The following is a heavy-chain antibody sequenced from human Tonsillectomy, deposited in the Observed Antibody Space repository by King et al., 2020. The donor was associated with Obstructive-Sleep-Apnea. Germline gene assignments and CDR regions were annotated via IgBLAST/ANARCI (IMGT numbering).Heavy chain of an antibody. J-gene: IGHJ4*02. V-gene: IGHV3-64D*09. CDR1: GFTYSSYA. CDR2: ISSNGGST. D-gene: IGHD3-22*01. CDR3: VNEGSIIVVGSPFDY. Sequence: VQLVESGGGLVQPGGSLRLSCSASGFTYSSYAMHWVRQAPGKGLESVSAISSNGGSTYYADSVKGRLTISRDNSKNTLYLQMSSLRAEETAVYYCVNEGSIIVVGSPFDYWGQGTLVTVSS.